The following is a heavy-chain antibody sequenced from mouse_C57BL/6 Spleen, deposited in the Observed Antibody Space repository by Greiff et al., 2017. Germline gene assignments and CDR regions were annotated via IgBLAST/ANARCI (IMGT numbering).Heavy chain of an antibody. CDR2: ISGGGGNT. Sequence: EVQLMESGGGLVKPGGSLKLSCAASGFTFSSYTMSWVRQTPEKRLEWVATISGGGGNTYYPDSVKGRFTIARDNAKNTLYLQMSSLRSEDTALYYCARQGYYGSYYYAMDYWGQGISVTVSS. V-gene: IGHV5-9*01. D-gene: IGHD1-1*01. J-gene: IGHJ4*01. CDR1: GFTFSSYT. CDR3: ARQGYYGSYYYAMDY.